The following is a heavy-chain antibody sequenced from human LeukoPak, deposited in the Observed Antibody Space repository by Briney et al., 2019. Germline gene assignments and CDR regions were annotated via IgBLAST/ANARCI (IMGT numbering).Heavy chain of an antibody. J-gene: IGHJ4*02. Sequence: PSQTLSLTCTVSGGSISSGGYYCSWIRQPPRKRLQWIGYIYYSGSTYYNPSLKSRVTISVDTSKNQFSLKLSSVTAADTAVYYCARERSTQLWFFDYWGQGTLVTVSS. D-gene: IGHD5-18*01. CDR1: GGSISSGGYY. V-gene: IGHV4-31*03. CDR2: IYYSGST. CDR3: ARERSTQLWFFDY.